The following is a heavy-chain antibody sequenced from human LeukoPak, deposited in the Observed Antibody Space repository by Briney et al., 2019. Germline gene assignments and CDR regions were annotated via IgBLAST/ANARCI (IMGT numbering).Heavy chain of an antibody. D-gene: IGHD7-27*01. V-gene: IGHV1-2*02. CDR3: ARGRLGAREYYFDY. Sequence: ASVKVSCKASGYTFTGYYMHWVRQAPGQGLEWMGWINPNSGGTNYAQKFQGRATMTRNTSISTAYMELSSLRSEDTAVYYCARGRLGAREYYFDYWGQGTLVTVSS. CDR1: GYTFTGYY. CDR2: INPNSGGT. J-gene: IGHJ4*02.